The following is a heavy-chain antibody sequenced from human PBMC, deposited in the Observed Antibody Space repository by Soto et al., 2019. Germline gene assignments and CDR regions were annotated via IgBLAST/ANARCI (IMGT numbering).Heavy chain of an antibody. V-gene: IGHV1-69*01. Sequence: QVQLVQSGAEMQQPGASVRVSCKASGGTFSKYAFSWVRQAPGQGLEWLGGTIPMFGTPNYAQKFQGRVAISADESTATVYMELSSLRSEDTAVYFCARPLRDRNYYSGMAVCGQGTTVTVSS. CDR3: ARPLRDRNYYSGMAV. J-gene: IGHJ6*02. D-gene: IGHD4-17*01. CDR1: GGTFSKYA. CDR2: TIPMFGTP.